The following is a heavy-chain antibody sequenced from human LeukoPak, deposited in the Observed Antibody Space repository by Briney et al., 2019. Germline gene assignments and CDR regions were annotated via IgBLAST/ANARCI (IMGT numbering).Heavy chain of an antibody. V-gene: IGHV4-30-2*01. D-gene: IGHD3-16*01. J-gene: IGHJ4*02. CDR1: GGSISSGGYS. Sequence: SETLSLTCAVSGGSISSGGYSWSWIRQPPGKGLEWIGYIYHSGSTYYNPSLKSRVTISVDRSKNQFSLKLSSVTAADTAVYYCARSRASTRWGGANYFDYWGQGTLVTVSS. CDR2: IYHSGST. CDR3: ARSRASTRWGGANYFDY.